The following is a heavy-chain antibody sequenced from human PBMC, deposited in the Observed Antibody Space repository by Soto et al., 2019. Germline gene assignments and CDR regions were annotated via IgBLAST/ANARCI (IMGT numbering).Heavy chain of an antibody. CDR1: GYSFTSYW. Sequence: GESLKISCKGSGYSFTSYWIGWVRQMPGKCLEWIGIFFPGDFDTSYSPSFQGQVTISADKSISTAYLQWSSLKASDTAMYYCARLLGPDSSGWSILDYWGQGTLVTVSS. J-gene: IGHJ4*02. V-gene: IGHV5-51*01. CDR2: FFPGDFDT. D-gene: IGHD6-19*01. CDR3: ARLLGPDSSGWSILDY.